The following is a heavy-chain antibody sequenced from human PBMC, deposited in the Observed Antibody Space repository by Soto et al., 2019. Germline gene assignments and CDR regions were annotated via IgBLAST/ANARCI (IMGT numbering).Heavy chain of an antibody. CDR2: IYWDDDK. V-gene: IGHV2-5*02. D-gene: IGHD1-26*01. J-gene: IGHJ4*02. CDR3: AHIALYRGYYWAGGYFDS. Sequence: QIALEESGPTRVKPTQTLAVTCTFSGFSRYTSGVGVGWIRQPPGKALEWLAVIYWDDDKRYSPSLKSRLTITMDTAKNQVVLTITRMYPADTATYYCAHIALYRGYYWAGGYFDSWGQGTLVTVSA. CDR1: GFSRYTSGVG.